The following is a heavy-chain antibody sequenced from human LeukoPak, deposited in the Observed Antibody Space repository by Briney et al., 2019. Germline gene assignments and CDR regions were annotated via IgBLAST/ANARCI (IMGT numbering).Heavy chain of an antibody. J-gene: IGHJ4*02. D-gene: IGHD3-10*01. Sequence: PGGSLRLSCAASGFTFSSYAMSWVRQAPGKGLEWVSAISGSGGSTYYTDSVKGRFTISRDNSKNTLYLQMSSLRAEDTAVYCCAKSGGVSSSSGSYSFDYWGQGTLVTVSS. V-gene: IGHV3-23*01. CDR1: GFTFSSYA. CDR3: AKSGGVSSSSGSYSFDY. CDR2: ISGSGGST.